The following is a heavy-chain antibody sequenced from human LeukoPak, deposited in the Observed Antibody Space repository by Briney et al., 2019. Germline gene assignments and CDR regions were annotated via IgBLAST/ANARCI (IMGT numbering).Heavy chain of an antibody. J-gene: IGHJ6*03. CDR2: INHSGST. D-gene: IGHD2-2*01. V-gene: IGHV4-34*01. CDR1: GGSFTGYY. CDR3: ARARAYCSSTSCYVKAYYMDV. Sequence: SETLSLTCAVYGGSFTGYYWSWIRQPPGKGVEWIGEINHSGSTNYNPSLKSRVTISVDTSKNQFSLKLSSVTAADTAVYYCARARAYCSSTSCYVKAYYMDVWGKGTTVTISS.